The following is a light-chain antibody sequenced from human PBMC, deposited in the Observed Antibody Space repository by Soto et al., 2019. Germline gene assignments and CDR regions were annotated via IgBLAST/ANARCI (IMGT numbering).Light chain of an antibody. CDR3: CSYVDSSTLV. CDR1: SSDVGSYNL. V-gene: IGLV2-23*01. CDR2: EGS. J-gene: IGLJ3*02. Sequence: QSALTQPASVSGSPGQSITISCTGTSSDVGSYNLVSWYQQHPGKAPKLMIYEGSKRPSGVSNRFSGSKSGNTASLTISGLQAEDEADYYCCSYVDSSTLVFGGGTKLTVL.